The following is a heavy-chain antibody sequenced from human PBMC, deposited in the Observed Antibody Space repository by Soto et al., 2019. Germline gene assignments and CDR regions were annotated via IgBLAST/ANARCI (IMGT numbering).Heavy chain of an antibody. Sequence: QVTLKESGPVLVKPTETLTLTCTVSGFSLSNARMGVSWIRQPPGTALEWLAHIFSNDEKSYSTSLKSRLTISKDTSKSQVVLTMTNMDPVDTATYYCARHGREVGARPLDYWGQGTLVTVSS. CDR1: GFSLSNARMG. V-gene: IGHV2-26*01. CDR3: ARHGREVGARPLDY. J-gene: IGHJ4*02. CDR2: IFSNDEK. D-gene: IGHD1-26*01.